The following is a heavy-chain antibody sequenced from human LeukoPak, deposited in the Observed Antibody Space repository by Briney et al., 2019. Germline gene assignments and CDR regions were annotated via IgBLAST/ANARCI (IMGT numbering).Heavy chain of an antibody. CDR1: GYTFTSYD. Sequence: ASVKVSCKASGYTFTSYDINWVRQATGQGLEWMGWMNPNSGNTGYAQKFQGRVTITRNTSISTAYMELSSLRSEDTAVYYCARGPSTRYRDHDAFDIWGQGTMVTVSS. V-gene: IGHV1-8*03. J-gene: IGHJ3*02. D-gene: IGHD1-14*01. CDR3: ARGPSTRYRDHDAFDI. CDR2: MNPNSGNT.